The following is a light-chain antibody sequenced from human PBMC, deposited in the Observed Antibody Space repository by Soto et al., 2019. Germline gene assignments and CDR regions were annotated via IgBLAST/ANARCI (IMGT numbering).Light chain of an antibody. CDR1: LPISNY. CDR2: AAY. V-gene: IGKV1-27*01. CDR3: QKYNNAPLT. J-gene: IGKJ4*01. Sequence: DIQMTQSTYSLSASVGDRVPITYRASLPISNYLAWYQQQPGKSPNLLNYAAYTLQAGVPSRFSVSGSGTDVTLTLSSLHPEDVASYYCQKYNNAPLTFGGGTKLEIK.